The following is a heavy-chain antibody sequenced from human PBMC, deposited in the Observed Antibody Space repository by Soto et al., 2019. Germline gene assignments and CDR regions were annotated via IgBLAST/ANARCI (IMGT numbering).Heavy chain of an antibody. D-gene: IGHD3-10*01. J-gene: IGHJ6*02. V-gene: IGHV4-59*08. CDR3: ARQGGRRYYGSGSYYYGMDV. Sequence: SETLSLTCTVSGGSISSYYWSWIRQPPGKGLEWIGYIYYSGSTNYNPSLKSRVTISVDTSKNQFSLKLSSVTAADTAVYYCARQGGRRYYGSGSYYYGMDVWGQGTTVTVS. CDR1: GGSISSYY. CDR2: IYYSGST.